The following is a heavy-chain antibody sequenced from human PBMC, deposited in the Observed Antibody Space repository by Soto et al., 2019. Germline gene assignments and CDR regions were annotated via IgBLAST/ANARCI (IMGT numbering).Heavy chain of an antibody. V-gene: IGHV4-34*01. CDR1: GGSFSGYY. CDR2: INHSGST. J-gene: IGHJ3*02. CDR3: ARESAYYDILTGYVFPFDI. D-gene: IGHD3-9*01. Sequence: SETLSLTCAVYGGSFSGYYWSWIRQPPGKGLEWIGEINHSGSTNYNPSLKSRVTISVDTSKNQFSLKLSSVTAADTAVYYCARESAYYDILTGYVFPFDIWGQGTMVTVSS.